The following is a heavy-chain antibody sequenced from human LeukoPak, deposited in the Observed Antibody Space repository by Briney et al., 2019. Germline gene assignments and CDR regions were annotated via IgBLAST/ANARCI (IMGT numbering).Heavy chain of an antibody. CDR1: GGTFSSYA. J-gene: IGHJ4*02. V-gene: IGHV1-18*01. Sequence: ASVKVSCKASGGTFSSYAISWVRQAPGQGLEWMGWISAYNGNTNYAQKLQGRVTMTTDTSMSTAYMELRSPRSDDTAVYYCARDTMVRGVIISPPCDYWGQGTLVTVSS. CDR3: ARDTMVRGVIISPPCDY. D-gene: IGHD3-10*01. CDR2: ISAYNGNT.